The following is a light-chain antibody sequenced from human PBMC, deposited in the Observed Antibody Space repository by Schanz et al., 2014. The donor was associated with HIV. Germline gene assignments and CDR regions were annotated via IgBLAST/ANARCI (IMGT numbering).Light chain of an antibody. J-gene: IGLJ1*01. Sequence: QSALTQPPSASGSPGQSVTISCTGTSSDVGGYNYVSWYQQHPGKAPKLMIYEGSKRPSGVPDRLSGSKSGNTASLTVSGLQAEDEADYYCSSKATGGRAPFVFGGGTKLTVL. CDR1: SSDVGGYNY. CDR2: EGS. CDR3: SSKATGGRAPFV. V-gene: IGLV2-8*01.